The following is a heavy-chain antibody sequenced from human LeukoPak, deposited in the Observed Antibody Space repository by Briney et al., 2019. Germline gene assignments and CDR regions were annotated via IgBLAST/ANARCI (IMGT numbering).Heavy chain of an antibody. CDR2: VSPGGYA. V-gene: IGHV4-34*01. CDR3: ARVRLHLTGYYREVKHLDI. Sequence: SETLSLTCVVSGVPFNGYYWSWVRQSPVKGLEWIGEVSPGGYARYNPSLQSRVSISVETSDNQMSLRLRSVTAADTAVYYCARVRLHLTGYYREVKHLDIWGQGTMVTVSS. D-gene: IGHD3-9*01. CDR1: GVPFNGYY. J-gene: IGHJ3*02.